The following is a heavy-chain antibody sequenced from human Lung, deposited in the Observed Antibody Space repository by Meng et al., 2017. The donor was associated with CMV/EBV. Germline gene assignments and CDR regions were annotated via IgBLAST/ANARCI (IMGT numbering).Heavy chain of an antibody. J-gene: IGHJ6*02. Sequence: ESXKISCAASGFTVSGNYMNWVRQAPGKGLEWVSVIYSGGSTYYADSVKGRFTISRDNSKNTLYLQMNSLRAEDTAVYYCARDSYGMDVWGQGPTVTVSS. CDR1: GFTVSGNY. CDR2: IYSGGST. CDR3: ARDSYGMDV. V-gene: IGHV3-53*01.